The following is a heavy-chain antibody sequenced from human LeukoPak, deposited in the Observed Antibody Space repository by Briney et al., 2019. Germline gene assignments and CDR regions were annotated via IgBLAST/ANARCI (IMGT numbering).Heavy chain of an antibody. J-gene: IGHJ4*02. V-gene: IGHV3-30*18. CDR1: GFTFSSSA. CDR2: ISYDGSNK. CDR3: AKEGRDGFNYDY. D-gene: IGHD5-24*01. Sequence: GGSLRLSCAASGFTFSSSAMSWVRQAPGKGLEWVAVISYDGSNKYYADSVKGRFTVSRDNSKNTLYLQMNSLRAEDTAVYYCAKEGRDGFNYDYWGQGTLVTVSS.